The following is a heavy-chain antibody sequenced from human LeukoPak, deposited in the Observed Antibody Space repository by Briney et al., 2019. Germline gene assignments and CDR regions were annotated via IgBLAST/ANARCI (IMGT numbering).Heavy chain of an antibody. J-gene: IGHJ4*02. CDR3: ARDVVDTAMVMLRRDGIFDY. D-gene: IGHD5-18*01. CDR2: IYYSGST. CDR1: GGSISSYY. Sequence: SETLSLTCTVSGGSISSYYWSWIRQPPGKGLEWIGYIYYSGSTNYNPSLKSRVTISVDTSKNQFSLKLSSVTAADTAVYYCARDVVDTAMVMLRRDGIFDYWGQGTLVTVSS. V-gene: IGHV4-59*01.